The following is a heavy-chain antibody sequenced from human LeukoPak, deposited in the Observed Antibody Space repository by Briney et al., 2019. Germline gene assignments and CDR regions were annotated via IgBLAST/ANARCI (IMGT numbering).Heavy chain of an antibody. CDR1: GFTFSSYS. J-gene: IGHJ6*02. V-gene: IGHV3-21*01. CDR2: ISSSSSYI. D-gene: IGHD3-3*01. Sequence: PGGSLRLSCAASGFTFSSYSMNWVRQAPGKGLEWVSSISSSSSYIYYADSVKGRFTISRDNAKNSLYLQMNSLRGEDTAVYYCARDLRVFGVVRGYYGMDVWGQGTTVTVSS. CDR3: ARDLRVFGVVRGYYGMDV.